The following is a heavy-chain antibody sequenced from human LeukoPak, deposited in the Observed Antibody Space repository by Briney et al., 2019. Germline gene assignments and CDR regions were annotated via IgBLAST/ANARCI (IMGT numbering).Heavy chain of an antibody. Sequence: ASVKVSCKASGYTFTGYYMHWVRQAPGQGLEWMGWINPNSGGTNYAQKFQGRVTMTRDTSISTAYMELSRLRSDDTAVYYCARGPVAARLRNYYYYYMDVWGKGTTVTVSS. CDR1: GYTFTGYY. CDR3: ARGPVAARLRNYYYYYMDV. V-gene: IGHV1-2*02. CDR2: INPNSGGT. J-gene: IGHJ6*03. D-gene: IGHD6-6*01.